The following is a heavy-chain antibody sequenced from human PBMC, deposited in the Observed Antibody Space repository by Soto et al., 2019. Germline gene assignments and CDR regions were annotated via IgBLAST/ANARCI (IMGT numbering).Heavy chain of an antibody. V-gene: IGHV1-69*19. CDR2: ISPMFGAA. CDR1: GGTFNTYA. CDR3: AREVQVHTPAFVY. Sequence: QVQLVQSGAEMKKPGSSVKVSCQSSGGTFNTYAMNCVRQAPGQVPEWMGDISPMFGAANYAPKFQGKVTITADESTGTSYMQLSSLTSEDTALYFCAREVQVHTPAFVYWGQGTLVTVSS. J-gene: IGHJ4*02. D-gene: IGHD3-10*01.